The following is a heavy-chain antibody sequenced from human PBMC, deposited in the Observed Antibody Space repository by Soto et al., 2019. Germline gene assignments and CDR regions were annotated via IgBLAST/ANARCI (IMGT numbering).Heavy chain of an antibody. D-gene: IGHD3-9*01. Sequence: QVQLVQSGAEVKKPGSSVKVSCKASGGTFSSYTISWVRQAPGQGLEWMGRIIPILGIANYAQKFQGRVTITADKSTSTAYMKLSSLRSEDTAVYYCARENYDILTGYDYWGQGTLVTVSS. J-gene: IGHJ4*02. V-gene: IGHV1-69*08. CDR3: ARENYDILTGYDY. CDR2: IIPILGIA. CDR1: GGTFSSYT.